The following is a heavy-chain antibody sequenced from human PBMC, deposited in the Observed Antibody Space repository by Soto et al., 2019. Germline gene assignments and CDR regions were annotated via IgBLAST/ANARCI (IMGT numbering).Heavy chain of an antibody. J-gene: IGHJ6*02. CDR2: TFSGGNT. D-gene: IGHD1-26*01. CDR1: GFSISSNY. Sequence: ELQLVETGGGLIQTGGSLRLSCAASGFSISSNYIAWVRQPPGKGLEWVSTTFSGGNTEYAASVKGRCSISRDNYKNTLYLQMDNLGGEDTAVYYCARKPPSAIQGWAFGMDVWGQGTTVSVSS. CDR3: ARKPPSAIQGWAFGMDV. V-gene: IGHV3-53*02.